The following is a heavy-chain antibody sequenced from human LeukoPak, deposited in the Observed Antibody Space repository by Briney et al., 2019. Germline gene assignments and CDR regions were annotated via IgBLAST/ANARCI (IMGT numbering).Heavy chain of an antibody. CDR2: IYPGDSDT. J-gene: IGHJ5*02. Sequence: GESLKISCKGSGYSFTSYWIGWVRQMPGKGLEWMGIIYPGDSDTRYSPSFQGQVTISADKSISTAYLQWSSLKASDTAMYYCARQYEGGTSFFYRFDPWGQGTLVTVSS. V-gene: IGHV5-51*01. D-gene: IGHD2-2*01. CDR3: ARQYEGGTSFFYRFDP. CDR1: GYSFTSYW.